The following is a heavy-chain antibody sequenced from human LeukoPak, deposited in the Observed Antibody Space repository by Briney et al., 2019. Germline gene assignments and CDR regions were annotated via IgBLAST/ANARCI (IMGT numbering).Heavy chain of an antibody. CDR3: ARVDRSRGSPPFDY. D-gene: IGHD3-22*01. CDR2: MYHSGST. V-gene: IGHV4-38-2*02. Sequence: SETLSLTCTVSGYSITSGYYWGWIRQPPGKGLEWIGSMYHSGSTYYNPSLKSRVTISVDTSKNQFSLKLSSVTAADTAVYYCARVDRSRGSPPFDYWGQGTLVTVSS. J-gene: IGHJ4*02. CDR1: GYSITSGYY.